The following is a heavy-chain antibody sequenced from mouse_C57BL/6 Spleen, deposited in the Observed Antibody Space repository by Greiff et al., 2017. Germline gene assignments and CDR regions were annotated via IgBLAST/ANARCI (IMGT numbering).Heavy chain of an antibody. J-gene: IGHJ1*03. CDR3: ARAGYSLYWYFDV. CDR2: ISSGSSTI. D-gene: IGHD2-3*01. V-gene: IGHV5-17*01. Sequence: EVKLVESGGGLVKPGGSLKLSCAASGFTFSDYGMHWVRQAPEKGLEWVAYISSGSSTIYYADTVKGRFTISRDNAKNTLFLQMTSLRSEDTAMYYCARAGYSLYWYFDVWGTGTTVTVSS. CDR1: GFTFSDYG.